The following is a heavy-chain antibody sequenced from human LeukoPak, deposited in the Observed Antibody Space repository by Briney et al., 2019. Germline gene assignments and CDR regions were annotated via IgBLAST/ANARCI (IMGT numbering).Heavy chain of an antibody. Sequence: GASVKVSCKASGYTFTGYYMHWVRQAPGQGLEWMGWINPNSGDTNYAQKFQGRVTMTRDTSISTAYMELSRLRSDDTAVYYCARVSVVRAAVGSNWFDPWGQGTLVTVSS. V-gene: IGHV1-2*02. CDR2: INPNSGDT. CDR1: GYTFTGYY. J-gene: IGHJ5*02. CDR3: ARVSVVRAAVGSNWFDP. D-gene: IGHD2-21*01.